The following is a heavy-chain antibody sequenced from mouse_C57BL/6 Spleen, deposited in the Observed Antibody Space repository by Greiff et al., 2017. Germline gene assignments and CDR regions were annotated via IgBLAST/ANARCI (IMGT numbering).Heavy chain of an antibody. CDR3: ARSGNYGSSSLDV. CDR1: GYAFSSSW. J-gene: IGHJ1*03. V-gene: IGHV1-82*01. Sequence: VKLVESGPELVKPGASVKISCKASGYAFSSSWMNWVKQRPGKGLEWIGRIYPGDGDTNYNGKFKGKATLTADKSSSTAYMQLSSLTSEDSAVYFCARSGNYGSSSLDVWGTGTTVTVSS. CDR2: IYPGDGDT. D-gene: IGHD1-1*01.